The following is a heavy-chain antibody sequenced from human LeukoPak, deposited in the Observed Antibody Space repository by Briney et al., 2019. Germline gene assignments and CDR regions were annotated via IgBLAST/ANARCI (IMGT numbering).Heavy chain of an antibody. Sequence: GGSLRLSCAASGFTVSGNYLSWVRQAPGKGLEWVSVIYNGGSTYYADSVKGRFTISRDNSKNTLYLQMNSLRAEDTAVYYCAKEPTHSGYDLLDYWGQGTLVTVSS. CDR3: AKEPTHSGYDLLDY. CDR1: GFTVSGNY. V-gene: IGHV3-53*01. J-gene: IGHJ4*02. D-gene: IGHD5-12*01. CDR2: IYNGGST.